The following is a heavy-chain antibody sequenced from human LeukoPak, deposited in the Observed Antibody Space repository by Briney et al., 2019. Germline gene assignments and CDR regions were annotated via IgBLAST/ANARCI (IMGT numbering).Heavy chain of an antibody. CDR1: GFTFSSYAM. D-gene: IGHD2-21*02. V-gene: IGHV4-4*02. CDR2: IYYNGNT. J-gene: IGHJ4*02. CDR3: AKVRVTPYIAFDQ. Sequence: PGGSLRLSCAASGFTFSSYAMSWVRQSPGKGLEWIGEIYYNGNTNYNSSLKSRVTISVDRSKSQFSLRLSSVTAADTGTYYCAKVRVTPYIAFDQWGQGTLVTVSS.